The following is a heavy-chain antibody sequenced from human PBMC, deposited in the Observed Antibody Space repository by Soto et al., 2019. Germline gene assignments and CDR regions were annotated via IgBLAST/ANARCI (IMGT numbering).Heavy chain of an antibody. CDR1: GGSISSYD. CDR2: IYYSGST. J-gene: IGHJ5*02. Sequence: SETLSLTCTVSGGSISSYDWSWIRQPPGKGLEWIGYIYYSGSTYYNPSLKSRVTISVDTSKNQFSLKLSSVTAADTAVYYCARHSFLYDFWSGYCWFDPWGQGTLVTVSS. V-gene: IGHV4-59*04. D-gene: IGHD3-3*01. CDR3: ARHSFLYDFWSGYCWFDP.